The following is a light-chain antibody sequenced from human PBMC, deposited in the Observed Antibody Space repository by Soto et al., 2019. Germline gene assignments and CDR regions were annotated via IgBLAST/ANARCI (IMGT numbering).Light chain of an antibody. J-gene: IGLJ1*01. CDR1: RSDVGGYNY. CDR3: SSYSGSNNFV. Sequence: QSVLTQPPSASGSPGQSVTISCTGTRSDVGGYNYVSWYQQHPGKAPKLIIYDVSKWPSGVPDRFSGSKSGNTASLTVSGLQTEDEADYYCSSYSGSNNFVFGTGTKVTVL. CDR2: DVS. V-gene: IGLV2-8*01.